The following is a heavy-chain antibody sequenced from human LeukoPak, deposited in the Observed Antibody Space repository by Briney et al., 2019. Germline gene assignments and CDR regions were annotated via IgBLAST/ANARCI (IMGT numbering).Heavy chain of an antibody. V-gene: IGHV4-30-2*01. CDR2: IYHSGST. J-gene: IGHJ5*02. CDR1: GGSISSGGSS. CDR3: ARAPRATWFDP. Sequence: SQTLSLTCAVSGGSISSGGSSWSWIRQPPGKGLEWIGYIYHSGSTYYNPSLKSRVTISVDRSKNQFSLKLSSVTAADTAVYYCARAPRATWFDPWGQGTLVTVSS.